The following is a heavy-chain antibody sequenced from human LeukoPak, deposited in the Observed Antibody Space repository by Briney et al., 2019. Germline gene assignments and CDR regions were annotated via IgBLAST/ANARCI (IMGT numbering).Heavy chain of an antibody. CDR2: ISGSGGST. J-gene: IGHJ4*02. D-gene: IGHD4-17*01. Sequence: GGSLRLSCAASGFTFSSYAMSWVRQAPGKGLEWVSAISGSGGSTYYADSVKGRFTISRDNSKNTLYLQMNSLRAEDTAVYYRAKGGLRPSYGDYERYFDYWGQGTLVTVSS. V-gene: IGHV3-23*01. CDR3: AKGGLRPSYGDYERYFDY. CDR1: GFTFSSYA.